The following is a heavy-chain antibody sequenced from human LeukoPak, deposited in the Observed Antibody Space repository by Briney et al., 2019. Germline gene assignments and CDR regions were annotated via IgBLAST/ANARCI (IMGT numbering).Heavy chain of an antibody. J-gene: IGHJ5*02. Sequence: SETLSLTCTVSGGSISSYYWSWIRQPPGKGLEWIGYIYYSGSTNYNPSLKSRVTISVDTSKNQFSLKLSSVTAADTAVYYCARASLRSQPFDPWGQGTLVIVSS. CDR1: GGSISSYY. D-gene: IGHD3-3*01. CDR2: IYYSGST. V-gene: IGHV4-59*01. CDR3: ARASLRSQPFDP.